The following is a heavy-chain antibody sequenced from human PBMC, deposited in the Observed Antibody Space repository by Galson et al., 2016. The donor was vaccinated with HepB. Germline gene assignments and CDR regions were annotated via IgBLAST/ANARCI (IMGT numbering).Heavy chain of an antibody. J-gene: IGHJ3*02. D-gene: IGHD3-10*01. CDR2: ISPISGAT. Sequence: SVKVSCKASGYTFAGYYMHWVRQAPGQGLEWMGWISPISGATNSVQKFQGRVTLTRDTSISTAYMELSRLRSDDTAVYYCAREPRVNGDDSFDIWGQGTMVTVSS. CDR1: GYTFAGYY. V-gene: IGHV1-2*02. CDR3: AREPRVNGDDSFDI.